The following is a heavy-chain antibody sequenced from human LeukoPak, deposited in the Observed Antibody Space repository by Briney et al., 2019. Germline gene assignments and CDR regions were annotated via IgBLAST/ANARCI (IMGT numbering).Heavy chain of an antibody. Sequence: SVKLSCKASGGTFSSYAISWVRHAPGQGLEWMGRIIPILGIANYSQKFQGRVTITADKSTSTAYMELSSLRSEDTAVYYCACIYERIEYQLLKDPPDYYYYGMDVWGQGTTVTVSS. D-gene: IGHD2-2*01. V-gene: IGHV1-69*04. CDR2: IIPILGIA. CDR1: GGTFSSYA. CDR3: ACIYERIEYQLLKDPPDYYYYGMDV. J-gene: IGHJ6*02.